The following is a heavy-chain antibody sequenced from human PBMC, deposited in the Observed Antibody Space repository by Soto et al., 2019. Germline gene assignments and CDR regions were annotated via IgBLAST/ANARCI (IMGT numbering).Heavy chain of an antibody. CDR3: ARHIKFGITIYGMDV. CDR2: IYYSGST. V-gene: IGHV4-39*01. J-gene: IGHJ6*02. Sequence: ETLSLTWSFYGLSFSGSYWSWIRKPPGKGLEWIGSIYYSGSTYYNPSLKSRVTISVDTSKNQFSLKLSSVTAADTAVYYCARHIKFGITIYGMDVWGQGTTVTVSS. CDR1: GLSFSGSY. D-gene: IGHD3-3*02.